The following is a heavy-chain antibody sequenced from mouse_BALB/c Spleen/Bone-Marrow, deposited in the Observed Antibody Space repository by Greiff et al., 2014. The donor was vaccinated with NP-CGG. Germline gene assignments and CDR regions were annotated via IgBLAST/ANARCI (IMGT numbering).Heavy chain of an antibody. CDR3: ASYYYGSSLFAY. CDR2: IDPANGNT. Sequence: EVQLQESGAELVKPGASVKLSCTASGFNIKDTYMHWVKQRPEQGLEWIGRIDPANGNTKYDPKFQGKATITADTSSNTAYLQLSSLTSEDTPVYYCASYYYGSSLFAYWGQGTLVTVSA. V-gene: IGHV14-3*02. CDR1: GFNIKDTY. D-gene: IGHD1-1*01. J-gene: IGHJ3*01.